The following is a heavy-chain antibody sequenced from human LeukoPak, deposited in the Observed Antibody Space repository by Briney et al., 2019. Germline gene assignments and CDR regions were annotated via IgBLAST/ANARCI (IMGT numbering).Heavy chain of an antibody. D-gene: IGHD6-13*01. J-gene: IGHJ1*01. CDR1: GFTFGDYA. Sequence: SGGSPRLSCTASGFTFGDYAMSWVRQAPGKGLEWVGFIRSKAYGGTTEYAASVKGRFTISRDDSKSIAYPQMNSLKTEDTAVYYCTISSSWYVEYFQHWGQGTLVTVSS. CDR3: TISSSWYVEYFQH. CDR2: IRSKAYGGTT. V-gene: IGHV3-49*04.